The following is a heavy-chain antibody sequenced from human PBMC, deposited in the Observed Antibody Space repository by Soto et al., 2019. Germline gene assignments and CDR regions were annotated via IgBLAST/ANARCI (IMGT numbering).Heavy chain of an antibody. V-gene: IGHV3-23*01. CDR1: GFDFSNYG. CDR3: VKDAPQPFSD. D-gene: IGHD3-3*02. CDR2: ISGTAHAS. Sequence: EVQLLESGGGLVQPGGSLRISCAAPGFDFSNYGMSWVRQAPGKGLEWVSAISGTAHASYYAASVKGRFTISRDNSKNTLYLHMNSLRVEDTAVYFCVKDAPQPFSDWGQGTLVTVSS. J-gene: IGHJ4*02.